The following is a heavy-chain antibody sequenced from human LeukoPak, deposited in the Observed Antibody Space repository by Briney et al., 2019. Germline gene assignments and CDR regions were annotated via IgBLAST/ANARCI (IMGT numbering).Heavy chain of an antibody. D-gene: IGHD3-10*01. Sequence: SETLSLTCTVSGGSISSSSYYWGWIRQPPGKGLEWIGSIYYSGSTYYNPSLKSRVTISVDTSKNQFSLKLSSVTAADTAVYYCARLVSRPGDYYGSGDFDYWGQGTLVTVSS. CDR2: IYYSGST. V-gene: IGHV4-39*01. CDR1: GGSISSSSYY. J-gene: IGHJ4*02. CDR3: ARLVSRPGDYYGSGDFDY.